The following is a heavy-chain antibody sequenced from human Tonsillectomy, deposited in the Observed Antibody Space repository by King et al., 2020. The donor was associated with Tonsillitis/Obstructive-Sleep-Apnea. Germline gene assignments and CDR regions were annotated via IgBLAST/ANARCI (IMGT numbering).Heavy chain of an antibody. V-gene: IGHV4-34*01. D-gene: IGHD3-3*01. CDR1: GGSFSGYY. Sequence: VQLQQWGAGLLKPSETLSLTCAAYGGSFSGYYWTWIRQPPGKGLEWIGEIRHGGVTKYNPSLESRVTISLDTPKNQVPLEVNSVCAADTAVYYCARRVPTSYYMDVWRQGTAVT. CDR2: IRHGGVT. J-gene: IGHJ6*03. CDR3: ARRVPTSYYMDV.